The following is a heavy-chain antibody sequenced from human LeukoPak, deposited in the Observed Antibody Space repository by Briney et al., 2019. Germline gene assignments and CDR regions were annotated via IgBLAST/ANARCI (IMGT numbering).Heavy chain of an antibody. D-gene: IGHD5-12*01. CDR1: GFTFSGYW. CDR3: ARDGFSGYDYYYYGLDV. V-gene: IGHV3-7*01. CDR2: IKQDGSET. Sequence: GGSLRPSCEASGFTFSGYWMTWVRQAPGKGLEWVANIKQDGSETYYVDSVKGRFTISRDNAKNSLYLQMNSLRAEDTAVYYCARDGFSGYDYYYYGLDVWGQGTTVTVSS. J-gene: IGHJ6*02.